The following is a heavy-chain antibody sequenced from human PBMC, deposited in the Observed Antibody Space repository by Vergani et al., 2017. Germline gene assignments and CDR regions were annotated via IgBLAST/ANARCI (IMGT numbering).Heavy chain of an antibody. Sequence: QVQLQQWGAGLLKPSETLSLTCAVYGGSFSGYYWSWIRQPPGKGLEWIGEINHSGSTNYNPSLKRRVTISVDTSKNQFSLKLCSVTAADTAVYYCARLLRSRGYGMDVWGQGTTVTVSS. V-gene: IGHV4-34*01. D-gene: IGHD3-22*01. CDR2: INHSGST. CDR3: ARLLRSRGYGMDV. J-gene: IGHJ6*02. CDR1: GGSFSGYY.